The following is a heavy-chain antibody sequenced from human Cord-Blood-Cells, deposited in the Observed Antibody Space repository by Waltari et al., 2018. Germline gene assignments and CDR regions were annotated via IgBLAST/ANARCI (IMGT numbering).Heavy chain of an antibody. CDR3: ARGGAATNWFDP. CDR1: GGTSRSYA. V-gene: IGHV1-69*01. D-gene: IGHD2-15*01. CDR2: IIPIFGTA. J-gene: IGHJ5*02. Sequence: QVQLVQSGAEVKKPGSSVKVSCKASGGTSRSYAISWVRQAPGQGLEWRGGIIPIFGTANYAQKFQGRVTITADESTSTAYMELSSLRSEDTAVYYCARGGAATNWFDPWGQGTLVTVSS.